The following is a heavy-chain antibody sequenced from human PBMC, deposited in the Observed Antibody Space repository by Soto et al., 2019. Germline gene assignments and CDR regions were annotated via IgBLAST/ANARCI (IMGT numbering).Heavy chain of an antibody. J-gene: IGHJ5*01. Sequence: VPLSLTCTLSGGSVRAPDWWNWVRQSPDKGLEWIAEVHISGHSNYNPSLRSRVSVSIDSSKNQFYLNLNSVTAADTAIYYCARVRQGCSANNCYFDPWGQGTQVTVSS. CDR1: GGSVRAPDW. V-gene: IGHV4-4*02. CDR3: ARVRQGCSANNCYFDP. D-gene: IGHD1-1*01. CDR2: VHISGHS.